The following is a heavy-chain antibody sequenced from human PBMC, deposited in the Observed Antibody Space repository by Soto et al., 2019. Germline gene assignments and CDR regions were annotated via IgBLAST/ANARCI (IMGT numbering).Heavy chain of an antibody. Sequence: EVQLLESGGDLVQPGGSLRLSCAASGFTFGDFAMNWVRQAPGKGLEWVSGITGGGDYTFYADSVKGRFTISRVQSKNTVYLQMNSLRAEATALYYCVKKIAGTTTNGAYWYFDLWGRGTLVTVSS. J-gene: IGHJ2*01. CDR3: VKKIAGTTTNGAYWYFDL. V-gene: IGHV3-23*01. CDR1: GFTFGDFA. CDR2: ITGGGDYT. D-gene: IGHD2-8*01.